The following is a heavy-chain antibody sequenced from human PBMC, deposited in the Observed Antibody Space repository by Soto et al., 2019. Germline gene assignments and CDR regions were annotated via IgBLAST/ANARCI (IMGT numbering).Heavy chain of an antibody. V-gene: IGHV1-69*13. J-gene: IGHJ4*02. CDR2: IIXIXGXX. CDR3: ARDSGSGGDFDY. D-gene: IGHD6-19*01. CDR1: GGTFSSYA. Sequence: SVKVSCKASGGTFSSYAISWVRQAPGQGLXWMGGIIXIXGXXXYXXXFQGRVTITADESTSTAYMELSSLRSEDTAVYYCARDSGSGGDFDYWGQGTLVTVS.